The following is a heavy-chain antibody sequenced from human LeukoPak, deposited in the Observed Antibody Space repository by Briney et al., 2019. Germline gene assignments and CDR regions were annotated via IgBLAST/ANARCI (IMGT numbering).Heavy chain of an antibody. Sequence: PGGSLRLSCAASGFTFSSYSMNWVRQAPGKGLEWVSSISSSSSYIYYADSVKGRFTISRDNAKNSLYLQMNSLRAEDTAVYYCARVRAITTYYYYYYMDVWGKGTTVTVSS. V-gene: IGHV3-21*01. CDR1: GFTFSSYS. D-gene: IGHD1-20*01. CDR2: ISSSSSYI. CDR3: ARVRAITTYYYYYYMDV. J-gene: IGHJ6*03.